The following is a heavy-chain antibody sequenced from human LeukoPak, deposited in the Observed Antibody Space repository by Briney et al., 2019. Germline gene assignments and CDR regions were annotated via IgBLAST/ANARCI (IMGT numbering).Heavy chain of an antibody. Sequence: GGSLRLSCAASGFTFSSYAMSWVRQAPGKGLEWVSMIYSDGSIFRADSVKGRFTMSRDNSRNTLDLQMNSLRVEDTAVYFCARDRRRLRGMNGDGDAFDIWGQGTMVTVSS. J-gene: IGHJ3*02. CDR3: ARDRRRLRGMNGDGDAFDI. V-gene: IGHV3-53*01. D-gene: IGHD1-1*01. CDR1: GFTFSSYA. CDR2: IYSDGSI.